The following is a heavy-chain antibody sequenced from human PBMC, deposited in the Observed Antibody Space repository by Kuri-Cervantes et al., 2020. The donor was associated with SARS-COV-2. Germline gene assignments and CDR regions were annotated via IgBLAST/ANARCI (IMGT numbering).Heavy chain of an antibody. D-gene: IGHD2-21*01. CDR3: ARVAGEGPIYYYYMDV. Sequence: GESLKISCAASGFTFSSYAMHWVRQAPGKGLEWVAFIRYDGSNKYYADSVKGRFTISRDNSKNTLYLQMNSLRAEDTAVYYCARVAGEGPIYYYYMDVWGKGTTVTVSS. J-gene: IGHJ6*03. CDR1: GFTFSSYA. CDR2: IRYDGSNK. V-gene: IGHV3-30*02.